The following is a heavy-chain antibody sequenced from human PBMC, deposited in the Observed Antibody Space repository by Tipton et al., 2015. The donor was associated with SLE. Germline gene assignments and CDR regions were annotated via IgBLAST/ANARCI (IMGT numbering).Heavy chain of an antibody. CDR1: GGSISSSSYY. J-gene: IGHJ4*02. CDR3: ARQMVKMGPDY. Sequence: TLSLTCTVSGGSISSSSYYWGWIRQPPGKGLEWIGSIYYSGSTYYNPSLKSRVTISVDTSKNQFSLKLSSVTAADTAVYYCARQMVKMGPDYWGQGTLVTVSS. CDR2: IYYSGST. D-gene: IGHD5-24*01. V-gene: IGHV4-39*01.